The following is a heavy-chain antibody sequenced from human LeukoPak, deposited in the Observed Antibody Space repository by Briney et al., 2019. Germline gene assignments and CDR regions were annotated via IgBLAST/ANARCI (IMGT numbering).Heavy chain of an antibody. Sequence: GGSLRLSCAASGFTFSNYWMTWVRQAPGKGLEWVANIKQDGSEKYYVDSVKGRFTISRDNAKNSLYRQMNSLRADDTAVYYCAKDIGTGGTGWYFDLWGRGTLVTVSS. J-gene: IGHJ2*01. CDR2: IKQDGSEK. V-gene: IGHV3-7*01. CDR3: AKDIGTGGTGWYFDL. D-gene: IGHD6-13*01. CDR1: GFTFSNYW.